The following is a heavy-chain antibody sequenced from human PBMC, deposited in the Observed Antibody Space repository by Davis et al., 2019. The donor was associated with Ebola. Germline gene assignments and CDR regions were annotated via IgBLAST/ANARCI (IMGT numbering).Heavy chain of an antibody. CDR1: GFTFSSYS. CDR2: ISSSSSYI. Sequence: PGGSLRLSCAASGFTFSSYSMNWVRQAPGKGLEWVSSISSSSSYIYYADSVKGRFTISRDNAKNSLYLQMNSLRAEDTAVYYCAREYGKGRTRGDYYMDVWGKGTTVTVSS. CDR3: AREYGKGRTRGDYYMDV. D-gene: IGHD3-10*01. J-gene: IGHJ6*03. V-gene: IGHV3-21*01.